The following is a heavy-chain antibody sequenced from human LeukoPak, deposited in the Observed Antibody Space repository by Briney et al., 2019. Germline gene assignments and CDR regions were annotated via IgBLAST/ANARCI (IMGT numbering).Heavy chain of an antibody. CDR2: ISSSSTYI. J-gene: IGHJ4*02. V-gene: IGHV3-21*01. D-gene: IGHD3-22*01. CDR3: ARDLGTTMITSLGY. CDR1: GFTFSSYA. Sequence: GGSLRLSCAASGFTFSSYAMNWVRQAPGKGLEWVSSISSSSTYIYYADSVEGRFTISRDNAENSLFLEMNSLRAEDTAVYYCARDLGTTMITSLGYWGQGTLVTVSS.